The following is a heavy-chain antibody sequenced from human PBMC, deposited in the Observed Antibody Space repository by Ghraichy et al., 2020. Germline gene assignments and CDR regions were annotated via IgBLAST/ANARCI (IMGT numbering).Heavy chain of an antibody. CDR2: IYYSGST. Sequence: SETLSLTCTVSGGSISSSSYYWGWIRQPPGKGLEWIGSIYYSGSTYYNPSLKSRVTISVDTSKNQFSLKLSSVTAADTAVYDCARQGQGTDILTGFLRGQYCYYFYGMDVWGQGTTVTVSS. V-gene: IGHV4-39*01. D-gene: IGHD3-9*01. CDR3: ARQGQGTDILTGFLRGQYCYYFYGMDV. CDR1: GGSISSSSYY. J-gene: IGHJ6*02.